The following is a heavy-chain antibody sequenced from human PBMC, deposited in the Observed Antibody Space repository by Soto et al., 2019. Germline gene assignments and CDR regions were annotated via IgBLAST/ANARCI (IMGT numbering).Heavy chain of an antibody. V-gene: IGHV4-30-4*01. CDR2: VYYTGRT. J-gene: IGHJ5*02. CDR1: GASIRSTDYY. Sequence: SETLSLTCTVSGASIRSTDYYWSWIRQAPGKGPEWIGYVYYTGRTYYNPSLMSRLTISVDTSKNQFSLKLTSVTAAETAVYYCVRTARQGAVAPHWFDRWGQGTQVTVSS. CDR3: VRTARQGAVAPHWFDR. D-gene: IGHD2-21*02.